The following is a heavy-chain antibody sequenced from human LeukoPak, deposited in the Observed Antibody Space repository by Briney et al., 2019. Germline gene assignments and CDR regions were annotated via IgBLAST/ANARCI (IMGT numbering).Heavy chain of an antibody. CDR3: ARDWGSSGWYNWFDP. CDR2: ISYDGSNK. Sequence: GGSLRLSCAASGFTFSSYAMHWVRQAPGKGLEWVAVISYDGSNKYYADSVKGRFTISRDNSKNTLYLQMNSLRAEDTAIYYCARDWGSSGWYNWFDPWGQGTLVTVSS. D-gene: IGHD6-19*01. J-gene: IGHJ5*02. V-gene: IGHV3-30-3*01. CDR1: GFTFSSYA.